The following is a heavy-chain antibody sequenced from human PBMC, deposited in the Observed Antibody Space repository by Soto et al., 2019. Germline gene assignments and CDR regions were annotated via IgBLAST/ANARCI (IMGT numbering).Heavy chain of an antibody. J-gene: IGHJ6*03. D-gene: IGHD3-9*01. CDR2: IIPILGIA. V-gene: IGHV1-69*02. CDR3: ARAGDILTGYSQRMYYYYYYMDV. Sequence: GASVKVSWEACGGAFSSYTRSWVRQAPGQGLEWMGRIIPILGIANYAQKFQGRVTITADKSTSTAYMELSSLRSEDTAVYYCARAGDILTGYSQRMYYYYYYMDVWGKGTTVTVSS. CDR1: GGAFSSYT.